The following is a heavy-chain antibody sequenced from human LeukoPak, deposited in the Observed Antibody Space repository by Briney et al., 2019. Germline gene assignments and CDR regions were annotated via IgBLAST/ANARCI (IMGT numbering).Heavy chain of an antibody. CDR2: ISGSGGST. Sequence: GGSLRLSCAASGFTFSSYGMSWVRQAPGKGLEWVSAISGSGGSTYYADSVKGRSTISRDNSKNTQYLQMNSLRAEDTAVYYCAKDVAAAGVFDYWGQGTLVTVSS. J-gene: IGHJ4*02. CDR1: GFTFSSYG. CDR3: AKDVAAAGVFDY. D-gene: IGHD6-13*01. V-gene: IGHV3-23*01.